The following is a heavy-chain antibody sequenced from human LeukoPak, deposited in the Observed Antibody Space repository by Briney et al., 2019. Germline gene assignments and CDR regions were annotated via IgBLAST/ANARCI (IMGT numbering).Heavy chain of an antibody. CDR2: IYTTGGA. D-gene: IGHD5-18*01. V-gene: IGHV4-4*07. CDR3: ARHGYTASHFFLDY. Sequence: SETLSLTCTVSADSINSYYWGWVRQPAGRGLEWIGRIYTTGGADYDPSLQSRVTMSVDTSQKQFSLNLRSVTAADTAFYFCARHGYTASHFFLDYWSQGTLVTVSS. CDR1: ADSINSYY. J-gene: IGHJ4*02.